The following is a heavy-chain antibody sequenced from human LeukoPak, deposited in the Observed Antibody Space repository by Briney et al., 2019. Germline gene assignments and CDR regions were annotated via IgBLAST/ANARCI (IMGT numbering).Heavy chain of an antibody. CDR1: GFTVSSNY. V-gene: IGHV3-53*01. D-gene: IGHD3-22*01. Sequence: GGSLRLSCAASGFTVSSNYMSWVRQAPGKGLEWVSVIYSGGSTYYADSVKGRFTISRDNSKNTLYLQMNSLRAEDTAVYYCAKDHLAQGYYDSSGYYSSYWGQGTLVTVSS. CDR2: IYSGGST. J-gene: IGHJ4*02. CDR3: AKDHLAQGYYDSSGYYSSY.